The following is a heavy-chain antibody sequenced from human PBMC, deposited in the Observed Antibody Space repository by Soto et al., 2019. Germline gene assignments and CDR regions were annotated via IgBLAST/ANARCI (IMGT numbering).Heavy chain of an antibody. CDR2: ISGSGDST. CDR3: AKDTPQEWLLVFHY. Sequence: VGSLRLSCAGSGFTFSNYAMSWVRQAPGKGLEWVSAISGSGDSTYYANSVKGRFTISRDNSKNTLYLQMNSLRAEDTAVYYCAKDTPQEWLLVFHYWGQGTLVTVSS. D-gene: IGHD3-3*01. CDR1: GFTFSNYA. J-gene: IGHJ4*02. V-gene: IGHV3-23*01.